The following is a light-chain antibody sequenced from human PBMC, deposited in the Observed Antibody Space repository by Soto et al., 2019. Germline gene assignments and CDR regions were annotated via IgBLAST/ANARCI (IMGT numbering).Light chain of an antibody. CDR1: QSVSSY. Sequence: EIVLTQSPATLSLSPWERATLSCRASQSVSSYLAWYQQKPGQAPRLLIYDASNRATGIPARFSGSGSGTDFTLTISSLESEDFAVYYCQQGSNWTITFGGGTKVDIK. J-gene: IGKJ4*01. CDR3: QQGSNWTIT. CDR2: DAS. V-gene: IGKV3-11*01.